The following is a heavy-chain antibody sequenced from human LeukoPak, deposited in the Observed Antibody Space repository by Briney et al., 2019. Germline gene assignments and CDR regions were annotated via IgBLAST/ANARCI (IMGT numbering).Heavy chain of an antibody. J-gene: IGHJ4*02. CDR1: GGSISSTTYY. CDR2: MSYRGTT. Sequence: SETLSLTCTVSGGSISSTTYYWGWIRQPPGKGLEWIGSMSYRGTTYYNPSLKSRVTISVDTSKNQFSLKLSSVTAADTAVYYCARDLGYGEFDYWGQGTLVTVSS. CDR3: ARDLGYGEFDY. V-gene: IGHV4-39*07. D-gene: IGHD4-17*01.